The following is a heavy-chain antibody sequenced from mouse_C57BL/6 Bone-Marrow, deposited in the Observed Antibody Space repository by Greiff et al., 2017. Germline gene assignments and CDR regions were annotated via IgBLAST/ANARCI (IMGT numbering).Heavy chain of an antibody. CDR3: ARSKDYYGSRYFDV. J-gene: IGHJ1*03. CDR2: IYPRSGNT. V-gene: IGHV1-81*01. CDR1: GYTFTSYG. D-gene: IGHD1-1*01. Sequence: VQRVESGAELARPGASVKLSCKASGYTFTSYGISWVKQRTGQGLEWIGEIYPRSGNTYYNEKFKGKATLTADKSSSTAYMELRSLTSEDSAVYFCARSKDYYGSRYFDVWGTGTTVTVSS.